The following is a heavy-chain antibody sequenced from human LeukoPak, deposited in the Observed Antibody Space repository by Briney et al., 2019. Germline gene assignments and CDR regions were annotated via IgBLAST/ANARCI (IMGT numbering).Heavy chain of an antibody. J-gene: IGHJ4*02. CDR2: INWNGGST. CDR1: GFTFSSNY. Sequence: GGSLRLSCAASGFTFSSNYMSWVRQAPGKGLEWVSGINWNGGSTGYADSVKGRFTISRDNAKNSLYLQMNSLRAEDTALYYCARDPSIAAAGYFDYWGQGTLVTVSS. V-gene: IGHV3-20*04. D-gene: IGHD6-13*01. CDR3: ARDPSIAAAGYFDY.